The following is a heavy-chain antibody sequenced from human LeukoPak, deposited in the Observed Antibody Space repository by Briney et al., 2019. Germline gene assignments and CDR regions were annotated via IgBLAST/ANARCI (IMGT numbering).Heavy chain of an antibody. D-gene: IGHD6-25*01. CDR1: GFTFSSYS. CDR3: ARDGPADTDY. V-gene: IGHV3-21*01. J-gene: IGHJ4*02. CDR2: ISSSSSYI. Sequence: GGSLRLSCEASGFTFSSYSMNWVRQAPGKGLEWVSSISSSSSYIYYADSVKGRFTISRDNAKNSLYLQMNSLRAEDTAVYYCARDGPADTDYWGQGTLVTVSS.